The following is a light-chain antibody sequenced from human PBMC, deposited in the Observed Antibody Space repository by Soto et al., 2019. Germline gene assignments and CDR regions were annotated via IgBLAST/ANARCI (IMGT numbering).Light chain of an antibody. Sequence: DIVMTQSPLSLPVIPGEPASISCRSSQSLLHSNGYNYLDWYLQKPGQSPQLLIYLGSNRASGVPDRFSGSGSGTDFTLKISRVEAEDVGVYYCMQAQQTPWTFGQGTKVEIK. CDR1: QSLLHSNGYNY. J-gene: IGKJ1*01. CDR3: MQAQQTPWT. V-gene: IGKV2-28*01. CDR2: LGS.